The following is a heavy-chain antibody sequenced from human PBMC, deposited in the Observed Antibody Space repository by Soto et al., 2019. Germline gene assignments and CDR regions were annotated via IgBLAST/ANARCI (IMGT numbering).Heavy chain of an antibody. CDR3: AIDFSSWYEGVYYYGMDV. J-gene: IGHJ6*02. V-gene: IGHV3-48*02. Sequence: EVQLVESGGGLVQPGGSLRLSCAASGFTFSSYSMNWVRQAPGKGLEWVSYINSSSSTIYYADSVKGRFTISRDNAKNSLYLQMNSLRDEDTAVYYCAIDFSSWYEGVYYYGMDVWGQGTTVTVSS. CDR2: INSSSSTI. D-gene: IGHD6-13*01. CDR1: GFTFSSYS.